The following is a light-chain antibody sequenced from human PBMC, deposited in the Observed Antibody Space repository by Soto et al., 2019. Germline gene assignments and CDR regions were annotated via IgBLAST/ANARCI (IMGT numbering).Light chain of an antibody. CDR2: GVS. CDR1: QSISSRY. J-gene: IGKJ3*01. CDR3: QQYGSSFT. V-gene: IGKV3-20*01. Sequence: EIVLTQSPGTLSLSPGERATLSCRASQSISSRYLAWYQQKPGQAPRLLIYGVSSRATGIPDRFSGSGSGTDFILTISRLEPEDFAVYYCQQYGSSFTFGPGTKVDIK.